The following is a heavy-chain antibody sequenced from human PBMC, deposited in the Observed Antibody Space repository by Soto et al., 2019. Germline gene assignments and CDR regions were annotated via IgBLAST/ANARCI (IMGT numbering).Heavy chain of an antibody. D-gene: IGHD3-16*01. CDR3: SRIRGPWYGLDG. CDR1: GFPLSTYG. V-gene: IGHV3-23*01. CDR2: ITGTGGNT. Sequence: PGGSLRLSCAASGFPLSTYGMTLVRQPPGKGLEWVSAITGTGGNTYYVDSVKGRFTSSRDKSKNMLYLQVNSLRVEDTAVYYCSRIRGPWYGLDGCGNGTTHTVS. J-gene: IGHJ6*04.